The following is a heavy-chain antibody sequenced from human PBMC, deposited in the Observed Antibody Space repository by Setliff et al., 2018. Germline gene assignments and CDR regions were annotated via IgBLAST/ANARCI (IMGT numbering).Heavy chain of an antibody. J-gene: IGHJ4*02. Sequence: SETLSLTCTVSGGSISSSSYYWGWIRQPPGKGLEWIGSIYYRGSTYYNPSLKSRVTISVDTSKNQFSLKLSSVTAADTAVYYCARYNYYDSSGYFLTFDYWGQGTRVTVSS. CDR3: ARYNYYDSSGYFLTFDY. CDR2: IYYRGST. V-gene: IGHV4-39*01. CDR1: GGSISSSSYY. D-gene: IGHD3-22*01.